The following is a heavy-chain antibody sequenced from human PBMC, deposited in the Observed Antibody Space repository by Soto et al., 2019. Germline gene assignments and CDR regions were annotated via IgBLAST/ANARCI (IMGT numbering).Heavy chain of an antibody. CDR2: IYYSGST. J-gene: IGHJ4*02. D-gene: IGHD4-17*01. CDR1: GGSSSSYY. CDR3: ARDTEGYGVYDY. Sequence: SETLSLTCTVSGGSSSSYYWSWIRQPPGKGLEWIGYIYYSGSTNYNPSLKSRVTISVDTSKNQFSLKLSSVTAADTAVYYCARDTEGYGVYDYWGQGTLVTVSS. V-gene: IGHV4-59*01.